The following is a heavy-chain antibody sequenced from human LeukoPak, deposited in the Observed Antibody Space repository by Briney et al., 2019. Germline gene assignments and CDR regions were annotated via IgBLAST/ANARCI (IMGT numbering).Heavy chain of an antibody. CDR2: IRTDGSA. V-gene: IGHV3-74*01. J-gene: IGHJ4*02. CDR3: AKDDFGSIDS. CDR1: GFPFSVSW. D-gene: IGHD3-3*01. Sequence: GGSLRLSCATSGFPFSVSWMHWVRQGPGKGLVWVSVIRTDGSAAYADFVKGRFTISRDNAKNTVSLEMNSLRADDTAMYYCAKDDFGSIDSWGQGTLVTVSS.